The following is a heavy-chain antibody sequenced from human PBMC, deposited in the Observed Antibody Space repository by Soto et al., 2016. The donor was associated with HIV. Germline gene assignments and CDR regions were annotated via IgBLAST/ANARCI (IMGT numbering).Heavy chain of an antibody. J-gene: IGHJ4*02. V-gene: IGHV3-74*02. CDR1: GFTFSSYW. D-gene: IGHD3-16*02. Sequence: EVQLLESGGDLVQPGGSLRLSCAASGFTFSSYWMHWVRQAPGKGLVWVSLINSDGSSTSYADSVKGRFTISRDNAKNTLYLQMNSLRAEDTAVYYCASGGVPYIWGSYRHDYWGQGTLVTVSS. CDR3: ASGGVPYIWGSYRHDY. CDR2: INSDGSST.